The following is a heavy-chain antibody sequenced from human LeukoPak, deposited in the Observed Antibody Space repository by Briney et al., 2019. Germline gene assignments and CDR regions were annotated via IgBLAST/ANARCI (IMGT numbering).Heavy chain of an antibody. CDR1: GFTFSSYG. CDR3: AKAGSSRPPTILYYYYYMDV. J-gene: IGHJ6*03. CDR2: ISDSGGST. Sequence: GGSLRLSCAASGFTFSSYGMSWVRQAPGKGLEWVSAISDSGGSTYYADSVKGRFTISRDNSKNTLYLQMNSLRAEDTAVYYCAKAGSSRPPTILYYYYYMDVWGKGTTVTVSS. D-gene: IGHD6-6*01. V-gene: IGHV3-23*01.